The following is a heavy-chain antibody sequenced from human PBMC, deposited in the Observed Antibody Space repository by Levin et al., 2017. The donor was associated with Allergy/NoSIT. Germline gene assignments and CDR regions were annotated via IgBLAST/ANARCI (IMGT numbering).Heavy chain of an antibody. D-gene: IGHD4-11*01. Sequence: SLKISCAASGFTFDDYAMHWVRQAPGKGLEWVSGISWNSARIAYADSVKGRFTISRDNAKNSLYMQMSSLRPEDMALYYCVQGGTTVTSLASLAYWGQGTLVTVSS. CDR2: ISWNSARI. V-gene: IGHV3-9*03. CDR1: GFTFDDYA. CDR3: VQGGTTVTSLASLAY. J-gene: IGHJ4*02.